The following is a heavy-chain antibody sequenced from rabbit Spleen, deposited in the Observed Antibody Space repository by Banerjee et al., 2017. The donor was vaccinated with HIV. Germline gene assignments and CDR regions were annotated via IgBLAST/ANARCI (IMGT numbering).Heavy chain of an antibody. D-gene: IGHD2-1*01. J-gene: IGHJ4*01. CDR2: IDTSNGDT. CDR1: GFPFSDKAV. V-gene: IGHV1S45*01. CDR3: ARGAPNTVTGFPL. Sequence: QEQLVESGGGLVKPGASLTLTCKASGFPFSDKAVMCWVRQAPGKGLEWIACIDTSNGDTDYANWPKGRFTISKASSTTVTLQMTSLTVADTATYFCARGAPNTVTGFPLWGPGTLVTVS.